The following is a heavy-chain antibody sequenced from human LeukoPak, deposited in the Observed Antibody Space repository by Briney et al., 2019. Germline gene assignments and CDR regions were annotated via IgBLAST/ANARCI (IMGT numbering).Heavy chain of an antibody. CDR3: AKDGPSCSGFSCSSLGY. D-gene: IGHD2-15*01. CDR1: GFSFGGYA. V-gene: IGHV3-30*02. J-gene: IGHJ4*02. Sequence: GGSLRLSCAVSGFSFGGYAMHWVRQAPGKGLEWVAFIRNDGNDKKYADSVKGRLTISRDNSKNTLYLQMNSLRTEDTAVYYCAKDGPSCSGFSCSSLGYWGQGTLVTVSS. CDR2: IRNDGNDK.